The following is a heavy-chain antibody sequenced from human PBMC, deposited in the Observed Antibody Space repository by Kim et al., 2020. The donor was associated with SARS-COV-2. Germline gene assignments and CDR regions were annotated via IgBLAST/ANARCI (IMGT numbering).Heavy chain of an antibody. CDR2: ISSSSSYT. Sequence: GGSLRLSCAASGFTFSDYYMSWIRQAPGKGLEWVSYISSSSSYTNYADSVKGRFTISRDNAKNSLYLQMNSLRAEDTAVYYCAKLSRTWWGFDPWGQGTLVTVSS. J-gene: IGHJ5*02. D-gene: IGHD2-8*02. V-gene: IGHV3-11*06. CDR1: GFTFSDYY. CDR3: AKLSRTWWGFDP.